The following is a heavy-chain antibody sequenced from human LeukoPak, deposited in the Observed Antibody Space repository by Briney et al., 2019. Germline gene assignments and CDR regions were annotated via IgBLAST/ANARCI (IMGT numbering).Heavy chain of an antibody. D-gene: IGHD6-25*01. CDR3: ARGSPAAV. Sequence: GESLKISCAASGFTFSSYWMHWVRQAPGKGLVWVSRINTDGSTTNYADSVKGRFTISRDNAENTLYLQMNSLRAEDTAVYYCARGSPAAVWGQGALVTVSS. CDR1: GFTFSSYW. J-gene: IGHJ4*02. CDR2: INTDGSTT. V-gene: IGHV3-74*01.